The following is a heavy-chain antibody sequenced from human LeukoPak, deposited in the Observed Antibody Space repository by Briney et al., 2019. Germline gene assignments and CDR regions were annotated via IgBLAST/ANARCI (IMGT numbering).Heavy chain of an antibody. CDR3: ARDWGVGGRPGYMDV. D-gene: IGHD6-6*01. J-gene: IGHJ6*03. V-gene: IGHV4-39*07. CDR1: GGSISSSSYY. CDR2: IYYSGST. Sequence: SETLSLTCTVSGGSISSSSYYWGWIRQPPGKGLEWIGSIYYSGSTYYNPSLKSRVTILVDTSKNQVSLKLSSVTAADTAVYFCARDWGVGGRPGYMDVWGKGTTVTVSS.